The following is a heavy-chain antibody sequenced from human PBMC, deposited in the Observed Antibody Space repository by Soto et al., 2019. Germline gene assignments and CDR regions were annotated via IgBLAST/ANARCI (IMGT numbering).Heavy chain of an antibody. CDR1: GFTFSSYA. CDR3: ARGPYDSSGYYYLH. J-gene: IGHJ4*02. Sequence: QVQLVESGGGVVQPGRSLRLSCAASGFTFSSYAMHWVRQAPGKGLEWVAVISYDGSNKYYADSVKGRFTISRDNSKNTLYLQMNSLRAEDTAVYYCARGPYDSSGYYYLHWGQGTLVTVSS. CDR2: ISYDGSNK. V-gene: IGHV3-30-3*01. D-gene: IGHD3-22*01.